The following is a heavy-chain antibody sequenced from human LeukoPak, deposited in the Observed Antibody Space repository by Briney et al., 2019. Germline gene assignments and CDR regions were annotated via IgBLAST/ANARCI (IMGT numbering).Heavy chain of an antibody. CDR2: ISGSGGST. V-gene: IGHV3-23*01. CDR1: GFTFSSYA. CDR3: AKSGHSITIFGVVIYGYYFDY. Sequence: GGSLRLSCAASGFTFSSYAMSWVRQAPGKGLEWVSAISGSGGSTYYADSVKGRFTISRDNPKNTLYLQMNSLRAEDTAVYYCAKSGHSITIFGVVIYGYYFDYWGQGTLVTVSS. J-gene: IGHJ4*02. D-gene: IGHD3-3*01.